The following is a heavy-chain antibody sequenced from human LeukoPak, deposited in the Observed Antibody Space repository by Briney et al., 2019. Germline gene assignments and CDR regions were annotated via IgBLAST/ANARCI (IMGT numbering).Heavy chain of an antibody. Sequence: SETLSLTCTVSGGSISSGSYYWSWIRQPAGKGLEWIGRIYTSGSTNYNPSLKSRVTISVDTSKNQFSLKLSSVTAADTAVYYCARGGSSSWYRVWPYSGSYPVGVYFGYWGQGTLVTVSS. CDR2: IYTSGST. CDR3: ARGGSSSWYRVWPYSGSYPVGVYFGY. J-gene: IGHJ4*02. V-gene: IGHV4-61*02. D-gene: IGHD6-13*01. CDR1: GGSISSGSYY.